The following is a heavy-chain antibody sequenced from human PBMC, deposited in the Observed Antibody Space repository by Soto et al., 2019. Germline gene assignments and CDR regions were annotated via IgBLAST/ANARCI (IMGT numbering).Heavy chain of an antibody. Sequence: ASVKVSCKASGYTFISYGISWVRQAPGQGLEWMGWISAYNGNTNYAKKHQGRVTMTTDTSTSTAYMELRSLRSDDTAVYYCAREYCSGGSCYQVDYWGQGTLVTSPQ. CDR3: AREYCSGGSCYQVDY. CDR2: ISAYNGNT. J-gene: IGHJ4*02. CDR1: GYTFISYG. V-gene: IGHV1-18*01. D-gene: IGHD2-15*01.